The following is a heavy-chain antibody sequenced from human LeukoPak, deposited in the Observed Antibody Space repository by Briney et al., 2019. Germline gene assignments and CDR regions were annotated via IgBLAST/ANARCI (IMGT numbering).Heavy chain of an antibody. J-gene: IGHJ4*02. CDR2: IKHDGSEK. Sequence: SGGSLRLSCAASGFIFTNYFMSWVRQAPGKGLEWVASIKHDGSEKYYVDSVRGRFTISRDNTKNSLYLQMSSLRAEDTAVYYCARDRVGATDYFDYWGQGTLVTVSS. CDR3: ARDRVGATDYFDY. V-gene: IGHV3-7*01. CDR1: GFIFTNYF. D-gene: IGHD1-26*01.